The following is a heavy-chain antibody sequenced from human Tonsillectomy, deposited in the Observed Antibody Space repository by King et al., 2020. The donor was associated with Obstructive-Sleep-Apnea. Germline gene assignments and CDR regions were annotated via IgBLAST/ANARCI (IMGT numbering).Heavy chain of an antibody. Sequence: VQLVESGGGLVRPGGSLRLSCAASGFTFSGDVMNWVRQAPGKGLEWGSSISGSDGSTYYADSVKVRFTISGDNSKTTLYLQMNSLRAEDTAIYYCAKARVYGDYYYGMDVWGQGTTVTVSS. J-gene: IGHJ6*02. CDR2: ISGSDGST. D-gene: IGHD4-17*01. V-gene: IGHV3-23*04. CDR1: GFTFSGDV. CDR3: AKARVYGDYYYGMDV.